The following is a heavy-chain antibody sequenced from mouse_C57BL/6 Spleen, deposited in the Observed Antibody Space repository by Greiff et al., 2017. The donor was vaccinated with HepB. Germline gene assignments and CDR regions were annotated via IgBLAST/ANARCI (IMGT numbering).Heavy chain of an antibody. CDR1: GFTFSSYA. Sequence: EVKLVESGGGLVKPGGSLKLSCAASGFTFSSYAMSWVRQTPEKRLEWVATISDGGSYTYYPDNVKGRFTISRDNAKNNLYLQMSHLKSEDTAMYYCAIVTTVVEDAMDYWGQGTSVTVSS. D-gene: IGHD1-1*01. J-gene: IGHJ4*01. V-gene: IGHV5-4*03. CDR2: ISDGGSYT. CDR3: AIVTTVVEDAMDY.